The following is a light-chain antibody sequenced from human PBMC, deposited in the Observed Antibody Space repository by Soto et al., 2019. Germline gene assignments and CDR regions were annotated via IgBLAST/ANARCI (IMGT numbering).Light chain of an antibody. CDR2: ATS. V-gene: IGKV1D-12*01. J-gene: IGKJ4*01. CDR3: QQTDDFPLT. Sequence: DIQMTQSPSSLSASVVDTVTITCLASQGIYSRLAWYQQKPGKAPELLIYATSTLQNGVPSRFSGSGFGTDFTLSISSLQPEDSASYFCQQTDDFPLTFGGGTKVDIK. CDR1: QGIYSR.